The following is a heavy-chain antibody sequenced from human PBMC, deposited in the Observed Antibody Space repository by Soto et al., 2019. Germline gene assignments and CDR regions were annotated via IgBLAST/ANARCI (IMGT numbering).Heavy chain of an antibody. Sequence: GASVKVSCKASGYTFTSYGISWVRQAPGQGLEWMGWISAYNGNTNYAQKLQGRVTMTTDTSTSTGYMELRSLRSDDTAVYFCARDTLGYCSGGSCYSSYWGQGTLVTVSS. CDR2: ISAYNGNT. D-gene: IGHD2-15*01. V-gene: IGHV1-18*01. CDR3: ARDTLGYCSGGSCYSSY. J-gene: IGHJ4*02. CDR1: GYTFTSYG.